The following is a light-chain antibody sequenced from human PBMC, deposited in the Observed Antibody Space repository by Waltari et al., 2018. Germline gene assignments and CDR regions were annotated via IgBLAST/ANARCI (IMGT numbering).Light chain of an antibody. V-gene: IGLV1-47*01. CDR3: AAWDDSLSGVV. Sequence: QSVLTQPPSASGTPGQRVTISCSGSRTNLAGNNVYRYQQLPGTAPKLLIYWNTQRPSGVPDRFSGSKSGTSASLAISGLRSEDEADYYCAAWDDSLSGVVFGGGTKLTVL. CDR2: WNT. J-gene: IGLJ2*01. CDR1: RTNLAGNN.